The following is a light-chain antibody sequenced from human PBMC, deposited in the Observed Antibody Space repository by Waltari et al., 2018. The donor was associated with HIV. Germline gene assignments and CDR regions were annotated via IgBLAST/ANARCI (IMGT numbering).Light chain of an antibody. Sequence: EIVLTQSPGTLSLSPGERATLSCRASQSVSSSYLAWYQQKPGQAPRLLIYGASSRATGIPDRFSGSGSGTDFTLTISRLEPEDFAVYYCHQYGSSPRTFSQGTKLEIK. CDR1: QSVSSSY. CDR3: HQYGSSPRT. CDR2: GAS. V-gene: IGKV3-20*01. J-gene: IGKJ2*02.